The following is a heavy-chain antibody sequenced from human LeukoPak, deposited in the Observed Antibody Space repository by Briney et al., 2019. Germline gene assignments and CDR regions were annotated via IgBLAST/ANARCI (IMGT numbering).Heavy chain of an antibody. CDR3: ARQGPLNYMDV. CDR2: IYYSGGT. CDR1: GGSISSSSYY. V-gene: IGHV4-39*01. Sequence: PSETLSLTCTVSGGSISSSSYYWGWIRQPPGKGLEWIGSIYYSGGTYYNPSLKSRVTISVDTSKNQFSLKLSSVTAADTAVYYCARQGPLNYMDVWGKGTTVTVSS. J-gene: IGHJ6*03.